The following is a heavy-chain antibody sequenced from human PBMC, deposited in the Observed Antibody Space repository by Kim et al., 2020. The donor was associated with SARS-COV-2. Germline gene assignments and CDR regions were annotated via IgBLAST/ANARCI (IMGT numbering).Heavy chain of an antibody. CDR2: T. V-gene: IGHV3-23*01. J-gene: IGHJ4*02. Sequence: TYYADSVKGRFTSSRDNAKNTLYLQMNSLRAEDTAVYYCAKDVIAVAGYWGQGTLVTVSS. D-gene: IGHD6-19*01. CDR3: AKDVIAVAGY.